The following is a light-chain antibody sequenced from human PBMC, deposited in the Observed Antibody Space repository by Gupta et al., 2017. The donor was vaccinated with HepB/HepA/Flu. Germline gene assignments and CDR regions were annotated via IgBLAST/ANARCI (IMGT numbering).Light chain of an antibody. CDR1: PRDVGSYNL. Sequence: QSALTQHASVSGSPGQSITFSCTGSPRDVGSYNLVSWYQQHPGKAPKLIIYDVDKRPSGVSIRFSGSRSGNTASLTISGLQAEDEADYYCCSYGPTRLFGGGTKLTVL. CDR3: CSYGPTRL. J-gene: IGLJ2*01. CDR2: DVD. V-gene: IGLV2-23*02.